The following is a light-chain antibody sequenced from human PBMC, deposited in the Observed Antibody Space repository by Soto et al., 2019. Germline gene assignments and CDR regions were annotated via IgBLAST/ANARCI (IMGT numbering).Light chain of an antibody. J-gene: IGKJ4*01. CDR3: QQYNNWRALT. CDR2: GAS. V-gene: IGKV3-15*01. CDR1: QSVSSN. Sequence: EIVMTQSPATLSVSPGERATLSCRASQSVSSNLAWYQQKPGQAPRLLIDGASTRATGIPARFSGSGSGTEFTLTISSLQSEDFAVYYCQQYNNWRALTFGGGTKVEIK.